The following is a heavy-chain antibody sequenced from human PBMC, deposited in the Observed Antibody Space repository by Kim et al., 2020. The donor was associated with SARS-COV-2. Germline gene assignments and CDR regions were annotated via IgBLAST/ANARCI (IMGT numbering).Heavy chain of an antibody. V-gene: IGHV3-23*01. CDR1: GFTFSTYA. CDR2: ISGSGGST. Sequence: GGSLRLSCAASGFTFSTYAMSWVRQAPGKGLEWVSAISGSGGSTYYADSVKGRFTISRDNSKNTLFLQMDSLRAEDTAVYYCVKDLSVLAKVNWGQGTLVAVSS. J-gene: IGHJ4*02. D-gene: IGHD3-22*01. CDR3: VKDLSVLAKVN.